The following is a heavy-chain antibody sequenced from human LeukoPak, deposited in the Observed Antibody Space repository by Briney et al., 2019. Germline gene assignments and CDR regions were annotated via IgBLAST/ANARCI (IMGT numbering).Heavy chain of an antibody. D-gene: IGHD6-13*01. CDR3: ARRRIAAAVPFDY. V-gene: IGHV4-34*01. Sequence: SETLSLTCAVYGGSFSGYYWSWIRQPPGKGLEWIGEINHSGSTNYNPSLKSRVTISVDTSKNQFSLKLSSVTAADTAVYYCARRRIAAAVPFDYWGQGTLVTVSS. CDR2: INHSGST. J-gene: IGHJ4*02. CDR1: GGSFSGYY.